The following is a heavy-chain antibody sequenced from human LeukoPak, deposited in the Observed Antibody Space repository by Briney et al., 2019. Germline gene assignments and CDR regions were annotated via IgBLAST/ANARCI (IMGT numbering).Heavy chain of an antibody. CDR2: ISGSGGST. J-gene: IGHJ5*02. Sequence: PGGSLRLSCAASGFTFSDYYMSWVRQAPGKGLEWVSAISGSGGSTYYADSVKGRFTISRDNSKNTLYLQMNSLRAEDTAVYYCAKDSRITMIVVDTYNWFDPWGQGTLVTVSS. CDR3: AKDSRITMIVVDTYNWFDP. V-gene: IGHV3-23*01. CDR1: GFTFSDYY. D-gene: IGHD3-22*01.